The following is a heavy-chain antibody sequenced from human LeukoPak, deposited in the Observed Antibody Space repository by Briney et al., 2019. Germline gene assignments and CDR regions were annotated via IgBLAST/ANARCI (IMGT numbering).Heavy chain of an antibody. Sequence: ASVKVSCKASGYTFTSCDINWVRQATRQGLEWMGWMNPNSGNTGNGQSFQGRITMTRDISIGTAYMELSNRTSEDTAIYYCTRGSSGRRDNWGQGTLVTVSA. D-gene: IGHD6-19*01. V-gene: IGHV1-8*01. CDR2: MNPNSGNT. CDR1: GYTFTSCD. J-gene: IGHJ4*02. CDR3: TRGSSGRRDN.